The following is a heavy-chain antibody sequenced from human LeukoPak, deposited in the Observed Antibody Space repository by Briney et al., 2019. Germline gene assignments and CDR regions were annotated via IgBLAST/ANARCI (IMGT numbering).Heavy chain of an antibody. D-gene: IGHD2-2*01. V-gene: IGHV1-24*01. J-gene: IGHJ5*02. CDR1: GYTLTELS. Sequence: ASVKVSCKVSGYTLTELSMHWVRQAPGKGLERMGGFDPEDGETIYAQKFQGRVTMTEDTSTDTAYMELSSLRSEDTAVYYCARDGYRHQLLNWFDRCGQATLVTVCS. CDR2: FDPEDGET. CDR3: ARDGYRHQLLNWFDR.